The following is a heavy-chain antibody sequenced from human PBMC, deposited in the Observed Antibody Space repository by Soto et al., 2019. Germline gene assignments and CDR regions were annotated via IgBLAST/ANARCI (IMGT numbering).Heavy chain of an antibody. J-gene: IGHJ4*02. CDR3: ARNWDIVVASFDY. D-gene: IGHD2-2*01. V-gene: IGHV1-8*01. Sequence: ASVKVSCKASGYTFASYDIKWVRQATGQGLEWMGWMNPNSGNTGYAQKFQGRVTMTRNTSISTAYMELSSLRSEDTAVYYCARNWDIVVASFDYWGQGTLVTVSS. CDR2: MNPNSGNT. CDR1: GYTFASYD.